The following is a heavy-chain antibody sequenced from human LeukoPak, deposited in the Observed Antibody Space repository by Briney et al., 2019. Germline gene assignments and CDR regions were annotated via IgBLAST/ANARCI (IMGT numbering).Heavy chain of an antibody. CDR2: TSGSGGST. CDR1: GFTFTNHW. CDR3: AKNGGSQCYSHLDS. J-gene: IGHJ4*02. D-gene: IGHD2-15*01. Sequence: GGSLRLSCAASGFTFTNHWMHWVRQAPGKGLVWVSGTSGSGGSTYYAGSVKGRFTISRDNSKNTLYLQMNSLRVEDTAVYYCAKNGGSQCYSHLDSWGQGTLVTVSS. V-gene: IGHV3-23*01.